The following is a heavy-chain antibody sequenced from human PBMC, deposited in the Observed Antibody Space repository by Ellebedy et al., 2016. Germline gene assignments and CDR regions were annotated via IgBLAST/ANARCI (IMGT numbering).Heavy chain of an antibody. CDR1: GGTFSSYA. V-gene: IGHV1-69*13. D-gene: IGHD6-6*01. J-gene: IGHJ6*03. CDR2: IIPIFGTA. Sequence: SVKVSCXASGGTFSSYAISWVRQAPGQGLEWMGGIIPIFGTANYAQKFQGRVTITADESTSTVYMELSSLRSEDTAVYYCARGGYGSSSYSGYYYYYSMDVWGKGTTVTVSS. CDR3: ARGGYGSSSYSGYYYYYSMDV.